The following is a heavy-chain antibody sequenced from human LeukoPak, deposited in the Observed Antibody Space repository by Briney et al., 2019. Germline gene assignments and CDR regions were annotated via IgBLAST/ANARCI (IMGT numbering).Heavy chain of an antibody. CDR2: IIPIFGTA. D-gene: IGHD4-17*01. Sequence: SVKVSCKASGGTFSSYAISWVRQAPGQGLEWMGGIIPIFGTANYAQKFQGRVTITADKSTSTAYMELSSLRAEDTAVYYCARDGSWYDYGDYGCYWGQGTLVTVSS. CDR1: GGTFSSYA. V-gene: IGHV1-69*06. J-gene: IGHJ4*02. CDR3: ARDGSWYDYGDYGCY.